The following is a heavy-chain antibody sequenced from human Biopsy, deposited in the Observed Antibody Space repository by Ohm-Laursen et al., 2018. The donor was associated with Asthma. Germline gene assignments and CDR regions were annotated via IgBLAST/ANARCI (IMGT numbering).Heavy chain of an antibody. D-gene: IGHD7-27*01. CDR2: INPNSGGT. J-gene: IGHJ5*02. CDR1: GYTFIGYH. V-gene: IGHV1-2*06. CDR3: ARGQKSPGDRWFDP. Sequence: ASVKVSCKTSGYTFIGYHIHWVRQAPGQGLEWMGRINPNSGGTNYAQKFQGRVTMTSDKSISTAYMELSRLRSDDTALYYCARGQKSPGDRWFDPWGQGTLVTVSS.